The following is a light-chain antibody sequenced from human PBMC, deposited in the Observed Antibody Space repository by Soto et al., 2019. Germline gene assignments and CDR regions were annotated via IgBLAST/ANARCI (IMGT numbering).Light chain of an antibody. Sequence: DIQMTQSPSTLSASVGDRVTITCRASQSISSWLAWYQQKPGKAPKLLIYDASSLESGVPSRFSGSGSGTEFTLHIGSLQPDDFATYYSQQYNSYSGGTFGQGTKVEIK. V-gene: IGKV1-5*01. CDR3: QQYNSYSGGT. CDR1: QSISSW. J-gene: IGKJ1*01. CDR2: DAS.